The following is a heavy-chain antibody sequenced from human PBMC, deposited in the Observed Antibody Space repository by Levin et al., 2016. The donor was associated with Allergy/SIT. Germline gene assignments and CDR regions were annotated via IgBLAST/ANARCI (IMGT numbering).Heavy chain of an antibody. CDR3: ARTSFDWFTYFYYYMDV. CDR1: GFSLNNAKMG. J-gene: IGHJ6*03. D-gene: IGHD3-9*01. V-gene: IGHV2-26*01. CDR2: IFSNDEK. Sequence: SGPTLVKPTETLTLTCTVSGFSLNNAKMGVSWIRQPPGKALEWLAHIFSNDEKSYSTSLKSRLTISKDTSKNQVVLTMTNMDPVDTATYYCARTSFDWFTYFYYYMDVWGKGTTVTVSS.